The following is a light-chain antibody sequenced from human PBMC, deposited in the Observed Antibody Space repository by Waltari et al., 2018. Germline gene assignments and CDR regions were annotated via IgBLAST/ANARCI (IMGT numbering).Light chain of an antibody. V-gene: IGKV3-20*01. J-gene: IGKJ1*01. CDR2: GAS. Sequence: EVVFTQSPATLSFSVGERPTVSCRASASVSRSLAWYQQKPGQAPRLLIYGASTRATGIPDRFSGSGSGTDFSLTISRLEPDDFAVYYCQHYLRLPVTFGQGTTVEI. CDR1: ASVSRS. CDR3: QHYLRLPVT.